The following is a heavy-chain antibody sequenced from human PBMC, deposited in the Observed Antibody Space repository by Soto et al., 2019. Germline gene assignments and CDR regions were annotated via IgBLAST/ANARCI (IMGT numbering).Heavy chain of an antibody. CDR3: ASLVVGSPAGDY. Sequence: QVQLVQSGAEVKKPGASVKVSCKASGYTFTSYAMHWVRQAPGQRLEWMGWINAGNGNTKYSQKFQGRVTITRDTSASPAYMGLSSLRSEDTAVYYCASLVVGSPAGDYWGQGTLVTVSS. V-gene: IGHV1-3*01. J-gene: IGHJ4*02. D-gene: IGHD2-2*01. CDR1: GYTFTSYA. CDR2: INAGNGNT.